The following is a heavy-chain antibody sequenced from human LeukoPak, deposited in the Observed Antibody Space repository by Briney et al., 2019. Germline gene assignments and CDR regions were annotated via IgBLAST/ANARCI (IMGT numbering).Heavy chain of an antibody. V-gene: IGHV3-23*01. CDR2: ISGSGDST. Sequence: PGGSLRLSCAASEFTFSSYAMQWVRQAPGKGLEWVSGISGSGDSTYYADSVKGRFTISRDNSKNTLYLQMNSLRAEDTARYYCARELLNAPTPGAYWGQGILVTVSS. CDR1: EFTFSSYA. CDR3: ARELLNAPTPGAY. J-gene: IGHJ4*02. D-gene: IGHD2-21*01.